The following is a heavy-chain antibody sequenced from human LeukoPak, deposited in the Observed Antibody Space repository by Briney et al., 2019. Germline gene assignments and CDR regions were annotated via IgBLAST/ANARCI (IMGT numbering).Heavy chain of an antibody. CDR1: GYTFTGYY. D-gene: IGHD2-15*01. Sequence: ASVKVSCKASGYTFTGYYMHWVRQAPGQGLEWMGWINPNSGGTNYAQKFQGWVTMTRDTSISTAYMELSRLRSDDTAVYYCARDPSSVGYCSGGSCYGTDTHYYYYGMDVWGQGTTVTVSS. V-gene: IGHV1-2*04. J-gene: IGHJ6*02. CDR2: INPNSGGT. CDR3: ARDPSSVGYCSGGSCYGTDTHYYYYGMDV.